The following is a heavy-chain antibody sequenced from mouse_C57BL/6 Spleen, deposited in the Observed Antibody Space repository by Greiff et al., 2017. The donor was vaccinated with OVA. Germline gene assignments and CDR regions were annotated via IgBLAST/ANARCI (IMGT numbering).Heavy chain of an antibody. J-gene: IGHJ3*01. V-gene: IGHV5-12*01. CDR2: ISNGGGST. CDR1: GFTFSDYY. Sequence: EVQVVESGGGLVQPGGSLKLSCAASGFTFSDYYMYWVRQTPEKRLEWVAYISNGGGSTYYPDTVKGRFTISRDNAKNTLYLQMSRLKSEDTAMYYCARHRTAQATTWFAYWGQGTLVTVSA. CDR3: ARHRTAQATTWFAY. D-gene: IGHD3-2*02.